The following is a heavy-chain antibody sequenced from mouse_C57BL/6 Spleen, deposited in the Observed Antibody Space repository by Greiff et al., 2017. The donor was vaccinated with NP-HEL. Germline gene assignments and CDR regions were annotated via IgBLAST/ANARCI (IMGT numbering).Heavy chain of an antibody. V-gene: IGHV8-12*01. CDR3: ARRGYYSNSFDY. D-gene: IGHD2-5*01. CDR1: GFSLSTSGMG. Sequence: QVTLKVSGPGILQSSQTLSLTCYFSGFSLSTSGMGVSWLRQPSGKGLEWLAHIYWDDDTRYNPSLSSRLTISKETSRNQLFLKITSVDTADTATYYCARRGYYSNSFDYWGQGTTLTVSS. CDR2: IYWDDDT. J-gene: IGHJ2*01.